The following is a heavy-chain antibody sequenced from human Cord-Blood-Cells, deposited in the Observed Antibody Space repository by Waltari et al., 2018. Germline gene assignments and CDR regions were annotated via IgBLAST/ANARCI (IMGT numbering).Heavy chain of an antibody. CDR3: ARVFRRGSYYDY. J-gene: IGHJ4*02. V-gene: IGHV4-38-2*01. CDR2: IYHSGST. Sequence: QVQLQESGPGLVKPSETLSLTCAVSGYSISSGYYWGWIRQPPGKGLEWIGSIYHSGSTYYTPSRKSRVTISVDTSKNQFSLKLGSVTAADTAVYYCARVFRRGSYYDYWGQGTLVTVSS. D-gene: IGHD1-26*01. CDR1: GYSISSGYY.